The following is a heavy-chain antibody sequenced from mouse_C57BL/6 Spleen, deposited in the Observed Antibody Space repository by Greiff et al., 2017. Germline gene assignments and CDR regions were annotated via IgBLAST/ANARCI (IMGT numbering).Heavy chain of an antibody. CDR3: ASYYDGSSYIGYSAMDY. J-gene: IGHJ4*01. V-gene: IGHV1-9*01. CDR1: GYTFTGYW. D-gene: IGHD1-1*01. Sequence: QVQLQQSGAELMKPGASVKLSCKATGYTFTGYWIEGVKQRPGHGLEWIVEILPGRGSTNYTAKFKGKAPFTSDTSSNTAYMQLSSLTTEDSAIYYCASYYDGSSYIGYSAMDYWGQGTSVTVSS. CDR2: ILPGRGST.